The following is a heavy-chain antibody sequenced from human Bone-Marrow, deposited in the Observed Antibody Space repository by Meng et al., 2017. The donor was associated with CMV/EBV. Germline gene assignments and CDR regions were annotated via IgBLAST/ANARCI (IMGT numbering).Heavy chain of an antibody. CDR1: GGSISSYY. D-gene: IGHD6-6*01. Sequence: SETLSLTCTVSGGSISSYYWSWIRQPPGKGLEWNGYIYYSGSTNYNPSLKSRVTISVDTSKNQFSLKLSSVTAADTAVYYCARDLVREGWYFDHWGRGTLVTVSS. CDR2: IYYSGST. V-gene: IGHV4-59*01. CDR3: ARDLVREGWYFDH. J-gene: IGHJ2*01.